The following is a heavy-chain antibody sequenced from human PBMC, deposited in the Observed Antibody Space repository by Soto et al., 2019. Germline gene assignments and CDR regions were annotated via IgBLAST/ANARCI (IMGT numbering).Heavy chain of an antibody. CDR1: GLTINTYS. V-gene: IGHV3-21*01. CDR2: ISSSSSYI. CDR3: ARDLYYYTSSGFNY. D-gene: IGHD3-22*01. J-gene: IGHJ4*02. Sequence: EVQLEESGGGLVKPGGSLRLSCVASGLTINTYSMMWFRLAQGKGLEWVSSISSSSSYIYYADSVKGRFTISRDNAKNSLYLQMNSLRAEDTAVYYCARDLYYYTSSGFNYWGQGTLVTVSS.